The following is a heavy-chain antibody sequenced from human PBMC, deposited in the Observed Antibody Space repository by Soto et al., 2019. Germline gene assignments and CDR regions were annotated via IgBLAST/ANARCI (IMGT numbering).Heavy chain of an antibody. CDR3: ARDERSSSWYHYYYYGMDV. CDR1: GYTFTSYG. CDR2: ISAYNGNT. D-gene: IGHD6-13*01. Sequence: ASVKVSCKASGYTFTSYGSSWVRQAPGQGLEWMGWISAYNGNTNYAQKLQGRVTMTTDTSTSTAYMELRSLRSDDTAVYYCARDERSSSWYHYYYYGMDVWGQGTTVTVSS. J-gene: IGHJ6*02. V-gene: IGHV1-18*01.